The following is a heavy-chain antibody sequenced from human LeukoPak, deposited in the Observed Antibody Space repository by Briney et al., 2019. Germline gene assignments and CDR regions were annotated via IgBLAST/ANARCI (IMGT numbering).Heavy chain of an antibody. D-gene: IGHD6-19*01. V-gene: IGHV3-13*01. CDR2: IGFRGDT. Sequence: GGSLRLSCAASGFTFIYYDMHWVRQAIGKGLEWVSAIGFRGDTHYSGSVKGRFTISRENAESSLYLQMNSLRAEDTAVYYCARGGIQVSGIDEFDYWGQGTLVTVSS. CDR3: ARGGIQVSGIDEFDY. CDR1: GFTFIYYD. J-gene: IGHJ4*02.